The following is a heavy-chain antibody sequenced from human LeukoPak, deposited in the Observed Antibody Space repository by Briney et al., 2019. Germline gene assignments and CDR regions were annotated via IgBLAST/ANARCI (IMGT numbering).Heavy chain of an antibody. CDR2: ISAYNGNT. CDR1: GYTFTVYY. J-gene: IGHJ4*02. V-gene: IGHV1-18*04. CDR3: ARDGGSGSYYFGY. Sequence: ASVKVSCKASGYTFTVYYMHWVRQASGQGLEWMGWISAYNGNTDCAQNVQGRVTMTTDTSTSTAYMELRSLRSDDTAVYYCARDGGSGSYYFGYWGQGTLVTVSS. D-gene: IGHD3-10*01.